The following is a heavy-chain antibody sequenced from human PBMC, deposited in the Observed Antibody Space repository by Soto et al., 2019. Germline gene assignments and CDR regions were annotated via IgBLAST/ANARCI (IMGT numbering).Heavy chain of an antibody. D-gene: IGHD1-26*01. CDR2: IYNSGST. Sequence: SETLSLTCTVSGGPISNYYWSWIRQPAGKGLEWIGRIYNSGSTKYNPSLKSRVTMSDDTSKNQFSLNLISVTAADTAVYYCARSGGSFNLDYWGLGTLVTVSS. CDR3: ARSGGSFNLDY. CDR1: GGPISNYY. V-gene: IGHV4-4*07. J-gene: IGHJ4*02.